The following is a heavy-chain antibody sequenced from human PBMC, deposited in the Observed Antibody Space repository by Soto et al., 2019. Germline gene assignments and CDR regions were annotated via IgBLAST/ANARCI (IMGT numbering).Heavy chain of an antibody. D-gene: IGHD3-3*01. V-gene: IGHV5-51*01. Sequence: GESLKIPSQGVCDSCTSFWIGWMRKMPSKGLEWMGIINPVDSDTRYSPSFHGQFTISVDKSITTAYLPCCSLKASATATYSSSRGFFLPPSPPNLDFWGLGTLVTVSS. CDR2: INPVDSDT. CDR3: SRGFFLPPSPPNLDF. J-gene: IGHJ4*02. CDR1: CDSCTSFW.